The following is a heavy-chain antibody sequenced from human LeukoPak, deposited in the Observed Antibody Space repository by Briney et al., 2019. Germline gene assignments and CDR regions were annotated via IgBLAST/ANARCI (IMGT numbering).Heavy chain of an antibody. CDR1: GRTFSSYA. CDR3: ARERYSNFYYYYGMDV. Sequence: SVKVSCKASGRTFSSYAISWVRQAPGQGLEWMGRIIPILGIANYAQKFQGRVTITADKSTSTAYMELSSLRSEDTAVYYCARERYSNFYYYYGMDVWGQGTTVTVSS. CDR2: IIPILGIA. J-gene: IGHJ6*02. V-gene: IGHV1-69*04. D-gene: IGHD4-11*01.